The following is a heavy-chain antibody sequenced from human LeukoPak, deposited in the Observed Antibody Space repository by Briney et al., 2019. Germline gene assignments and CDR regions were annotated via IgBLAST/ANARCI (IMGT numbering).Heavy chain of an antibody. D-gene: IGHD1/OR15-1a*01. V-gene: IGHV1-18*01. CDR2: ISAYNGNT. CDR3: ARGSEQAGDFDY. J-gene: IGHJ4*02. CDR1: GYTFTSYG. Sequence: ASVKVSCKASGYTFTSYGISWVRQAPGQGLEWMGWISAYNGNTNYAQKLQGRVTMTTDTSTSTAYMELSSLRSEDTAVYYCARGSEQAGDFDYWGQGTLVTVSS.